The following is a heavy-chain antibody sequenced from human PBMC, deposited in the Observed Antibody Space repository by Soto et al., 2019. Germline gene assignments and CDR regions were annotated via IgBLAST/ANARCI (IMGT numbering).Heavy chain of an antibody. J-gene: IGHJ4*02. V-gene: IGHV4-61*01. CDR1: GGSVSSGSYY. CDR3: ARDHDSSGYLFDC. CDR2: IYYSGST. Sequence: SETLSLTCTVSGGSVSSGSYYWSWIRQPPGKGLEWIGYIYYSGSTNYNPSLKSRVTISVDTSKNQFSLKLSSVTAADTAVYYCARDHDSSGYLFDCWGQGTLVTGSS. D-gene: IGHD3-22*01.